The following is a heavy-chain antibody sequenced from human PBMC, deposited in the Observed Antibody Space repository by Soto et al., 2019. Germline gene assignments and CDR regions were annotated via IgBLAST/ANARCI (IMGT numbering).Heavy chain of an antibody. J-gene: IGHJ6*02. CDR1: GYTLTELS. CDR2: FDPEDGET. Sequence: ASVKVSCKVSGYTLTELSVHWVRQAPGKGLEWMGGFDPEDGETIYAQKFQGRVTMTEDTSTDTAYMELSSLRSEDTAVYYCATAVAGTERYYYGMDVWGQGTTVTVSS. CDR3: ATAVAGTERYYYGMDV. V-gene: IGHV1-24*01. D-gene: IGHD6-19*01.